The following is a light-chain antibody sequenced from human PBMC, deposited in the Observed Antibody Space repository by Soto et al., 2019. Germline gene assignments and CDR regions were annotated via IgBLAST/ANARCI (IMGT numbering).Light chain of an antibody. Sequence: DIQMTQSPSSLSASVGDRVTITCRASQSISSYLNWYQQKPGKAPKLLIYAASSLQSGVPSRFSGSGSGTDFTLTISSLQPEDFATYYYQQSYRTPTFGPGTKVELK. CDR2: AAS. CDR3: QQSYRTPT. V-gene: IGKV1-39*01. CDR1: QSISSY. J-gene: IGKJ3*01.